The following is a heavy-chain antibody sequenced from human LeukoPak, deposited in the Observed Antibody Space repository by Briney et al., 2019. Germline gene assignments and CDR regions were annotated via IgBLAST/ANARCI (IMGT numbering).Heavy chain of an antibody. Sequence: EASLRLSCAASGFTFSSSVMSWVRQAPGQGLEWVSTISGGAGSTYYADSVKGRFTISRDNSKNTLYVQMNSLRAEDTAVYYCAKVTRIAVARDYFDYWGQGTLVTVSS. CDR1: GFTFSSSV. J-gene: IGHJ4*02. CDR3: AKVTRIAVARDYFDY. D-gene: IGHD6-19*01. CDR2: ISGGAGST. V-gene: IGHV3-23*01.